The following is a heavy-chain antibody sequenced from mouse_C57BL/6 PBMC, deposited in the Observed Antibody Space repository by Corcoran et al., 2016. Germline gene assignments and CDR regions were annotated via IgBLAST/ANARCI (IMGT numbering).Heavy chain of an antibody. CDR1: GYTFTSYG. V-gene: IGHV1-81*01. J-gene: IGHJ3*01. D-gene: IGHD2-3*01. CDR2: IYPRSGNT. Sequence: QVQLQQSGAELARPGASVKLSCKASGYTFTSYGISWVKQRTGQGLEWIGEIYPRSGNTYYNEKFKGKATLTADKSSSTAYMELRSLTSEDSAVHFCASRHDGYYLAWFAYWCQGTLVTVSA. CDR3: ASRHDGYYLAWFAY.